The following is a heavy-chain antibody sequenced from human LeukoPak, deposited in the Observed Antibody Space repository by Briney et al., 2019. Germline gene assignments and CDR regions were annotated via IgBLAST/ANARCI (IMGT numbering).Heavy chain of an antibody. J-gene: IGHJ6*02. V-gene: IGHV4-34*01. Sequence: PSETLSLTCAVYGRSFSGYYWIWIRQPPGKGLEWIGEINHSGGTDHNPSLKSRVTISVDTSNNQISLQLTSVTAADTAVYYCARAHLVVVPAAPKGHYYYYGMDVWGQGTTVTVSS. D-gene: IGHD2-2*01. CDR2: INHSGGT. CDR1: GRSFSGYY. CDR3: ARAHLVVVPAAPKGHYYYYGMDV.